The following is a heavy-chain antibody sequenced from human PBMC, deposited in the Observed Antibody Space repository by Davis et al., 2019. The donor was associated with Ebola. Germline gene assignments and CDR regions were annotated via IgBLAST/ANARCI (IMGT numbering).Heavy chain of an antibody. J-gene: IGHJ6*02. CDR1: GFTFSSYG. D-gene: IGHD3-22*01. CDR2: IYSGGST. CDR3: ASHSSHYYYYGMDV. Sequence: GESLKISCAASGFTFSSYGMHWVRQAPGKGLEWVSVIYSGGSTYYADSVKGRFTISRDNAKNSLYLQMNSLRAEDTALYYCASHSSHYYYYGMDVWGQGTTVTVSS. V-gene: IGHV3-NL1*01.